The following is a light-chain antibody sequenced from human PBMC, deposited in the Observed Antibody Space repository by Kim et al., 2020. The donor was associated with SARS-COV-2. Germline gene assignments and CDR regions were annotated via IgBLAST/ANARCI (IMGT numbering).Light chain of an antibody. V-gene: IGKV3-15*01. CDR1: QSVSSN. Sequence: TVSQGDIAPLSCRASQSVSSNLVWYQQRPGQAPRLRIYRSSTRATGIPVRFSDNGSGIEFTLTISRLQSEDFAVYYCQQYNSWPTLGQGAKVDIK. CDR2: RSS. J-gene: IGKJ1*01. CDR3: QQYNSWPT.